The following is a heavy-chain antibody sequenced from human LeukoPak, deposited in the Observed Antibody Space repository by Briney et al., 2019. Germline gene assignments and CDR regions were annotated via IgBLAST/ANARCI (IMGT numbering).Heavy chain of an antibody. D-gene: IGHD2-15*01. V-gene: IGHV3-7*03. CDR1: GFTFSNYW. CDR3: AKDPVAAADLPPGY. J-gene: IGHJ4*02. Sequence: PGGSLRLSCAASGFTFSNYWMSWVRQAPGKGLEWVANIKEDGRERFHVDSVKGRFTISRDNAKNTLYLQMNSLRAEDTAVYYCAKDPVAAADLPPGYWGQGTLVTVSS. CDR2: IKEDGRER.